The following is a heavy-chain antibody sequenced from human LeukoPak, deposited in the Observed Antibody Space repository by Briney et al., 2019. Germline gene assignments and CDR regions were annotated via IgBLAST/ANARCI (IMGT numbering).Heavy chain of an antibody. CDR1: GDSVSSNSAA. CDR2: TYYRSKWYN. V-gene: IGHV6-1*01. Sequence: SQTLSLTCAISGDSVSSNSAAWNWIRQSPSRGLEWLGRTYYRSKWYNDYSVSVTSRITINSDTSKNQLSLQLNSVTPEDTAVYYCAKAPTGLHYYAMDVWGQGTTVTVS. CDR3: AKAPTGLHYYAMDV. J-gene: IGHJ6*02.